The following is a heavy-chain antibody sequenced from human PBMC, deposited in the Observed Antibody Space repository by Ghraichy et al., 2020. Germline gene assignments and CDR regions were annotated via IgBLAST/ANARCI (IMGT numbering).Heavy chain of an antibody. D-gene: IGHD2-21*02. CDR1: GFTFSSYG. Sequence: GESLNISCAASGFTFSSYGMHWVRQAPGKGLEWVAVIWYDGSNKYYADSVKGRFTISRDNSKNTLYLQMNSLRAEDTAVYYCASSPYCGGDCYSYDYWGQGTLVTVSS. CDR3: ASSPYCGGDCYSYDY. V-gene: IGHV3-33*01. CDR2: IWYDGSNK. J-gene: IGHJ4*02.